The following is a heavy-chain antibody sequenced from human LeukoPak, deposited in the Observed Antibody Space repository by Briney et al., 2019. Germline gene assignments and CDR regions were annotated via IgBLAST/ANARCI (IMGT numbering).Heavy chain of an antibody. CDR1: GFTSTSYG. CDR2: ISFDGSNK. Sequence: PGGSLRLSCAASGFTSTSYGMHWVRQAPGKGLEWVALISFDGSNKYYADSVKGRFTISRDNSKNTLYLQMNSLRSEDTAVYYCAKESSEYIYGYCNYWGQGTLVTVSS. V-gene: IGHV3-30*18. D-gene: IGHD5-18*01. J-gene: IGHJ4*02. CDR3: AKESSEYIYGYCNY.